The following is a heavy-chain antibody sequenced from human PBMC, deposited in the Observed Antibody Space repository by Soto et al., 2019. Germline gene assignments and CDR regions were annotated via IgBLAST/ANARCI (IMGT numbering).Heavy chain of an antibody. Sequence: GGSLRLSCAASGFTFSSYGMHWVRQAPGKGLEWVAVISYDGSNKYYADSVKGRFTISRDNSKSTLYLQMNNLRAEDTALYFCVKRFTIFGVVKLYPDVDHWGQGTLVTVS. CDR1: GFTFSSYG. CDR3: VKRFTIFGVVKLYPDVDH. J-gene: IGHJ4*02. V-gene: IGHV3-30*18. D-gene: IGHD3-3*01. CDR2: ISYDGSNK.